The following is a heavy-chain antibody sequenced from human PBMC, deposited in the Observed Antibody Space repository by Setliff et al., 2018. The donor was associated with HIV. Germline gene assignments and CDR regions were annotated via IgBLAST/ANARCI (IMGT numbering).Heavy chain of an antibody. J-gene: IGHJ5*02. D-gene: IGHD3-16*01. CDR2: IHTTGST. CDR1: GDSISSGSYY. CDR3: AKRTFGSGRLDP. V-gene: IGHV4-61*09. Sequence: SENLSLTCSVSGDSISSGSYYWSWIRLPAGKGLEWIGQIHTTGSTNYNPSLKSRVTISMDTSKNQFSLNLNSVTATDTAVYYCAKRTFGSGRLDPWGQGTLVTVSS.